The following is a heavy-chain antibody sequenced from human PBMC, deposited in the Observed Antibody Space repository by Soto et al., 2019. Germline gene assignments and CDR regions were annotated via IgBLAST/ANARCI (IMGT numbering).Heavy chain of an antibody. CDR1: GDSISRSHW. V-gene: IGHV4-4*02. CDR3: ARVRYDRSGFDH. Sequence: QVQLQESGPGLVRPSGALSVTCAVSGDSISRSHWWSWVRQSPGKGLEWIGEISHSGITNSNPSLQSGVTISGDKSKNQLSLKLTSVTAADTAVYYCARVRYDRSGFDHWGPGTLVSVSS. J-gene: IGHJ4*02. D-gene: IGHD3-22*01. CDR2: ISHSGIT.